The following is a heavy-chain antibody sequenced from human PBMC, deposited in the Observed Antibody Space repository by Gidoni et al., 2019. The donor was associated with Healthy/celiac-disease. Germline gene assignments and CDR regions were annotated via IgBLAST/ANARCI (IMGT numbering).Heavy chain of an antibody. CDR3: AKLYCSGSTCNPHFDY. D-gene: IGHD2-15*01. Sequence: QVQLQESGPGLVKPSQTLSLNSTVSGVSIRSGRDYWNWIRQPAGKGLEWIGRIYTSGSTNYNPSPKSRVTISIDTSKNQFSLKLSAVTAADTAVYYCAKLYCSGSTCNPHFDYWGQGTLVTVSS. V-gene: IGHV4-61*02. J-gene: IGHJ4*02. CDR1: GVSIRSGRDY. CDR2: IYTSGST.